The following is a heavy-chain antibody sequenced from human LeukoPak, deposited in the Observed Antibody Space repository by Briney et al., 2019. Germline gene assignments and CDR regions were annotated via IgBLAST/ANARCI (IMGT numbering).Heavy chain of an antibody. J-gene: IGHJ4*02. CDR2: ISHSGTT. Sequence: SETLSLTCAVSGGSISSSWWSWVRQPPGKGLEWIGEISHSGTTNYNPSLKSRVSISVGKSKNHFSLELSSVTAADTAVYYCTTAFGYSRDWGQGTLVTVSS. V-gene: IGHV4-4*02. CDR1: GGSISSSW. CDR3: TTAFGYSRD. D-gene: IGHD6-13*01.